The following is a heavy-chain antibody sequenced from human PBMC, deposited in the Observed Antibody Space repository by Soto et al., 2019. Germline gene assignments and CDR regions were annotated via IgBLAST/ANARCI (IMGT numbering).Heavy chain of an antibody. J-gene: IGHJ4*02. CDR3: AREPAPGSL. V-gene: IGHV4-59*01. CDR1: GGSISSYY. CDR2: IYYSGST. Sequence: LSLTCTVSGGSISSYYWSWIRQPPGKGLEWIGYIYYSGSTNYNPSLKSRVTISVDTSKNQFSLKLSSVTAADTAVYYCAREPAPGSLWGQGTLVTVSS.